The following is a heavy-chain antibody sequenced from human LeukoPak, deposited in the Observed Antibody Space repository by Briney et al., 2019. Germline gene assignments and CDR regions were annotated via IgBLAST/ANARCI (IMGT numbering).Heavy chain of an antibody. CDR2: INSDGSST. CDR1: GFTFSTYW. Sequence: GGSLRLSCAASGFTFSTYWMHWVRQAPGMGLVWVSRINSDGSSTGYADSVKGRFTISRDNAKNTLYLQMNSRRAEDTAVYYCARDRSLASWGQGTLVTVSS. CDR3: ARDRSLAS. V-gene: IGHV3-74*01. J-gene: IGHJ4*02.